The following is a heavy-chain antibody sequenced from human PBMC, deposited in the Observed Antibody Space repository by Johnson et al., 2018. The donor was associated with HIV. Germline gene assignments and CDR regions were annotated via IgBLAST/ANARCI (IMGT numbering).Heavy chain of an antibody. CDR3: ARAPEVRGIDAFDI. J-gene: IGHJ3*02. V-gene: IGHV3-11*04. D-gene: IGHD3-10*01. CDR2: ITSSGSTL. Sequence: QVQLVESGGGLVKPGGSLRLSCATSGFTVSNNYMSWVRQAPGKGLEWVSYITSSGSTLYYADSVKGRFTISRDNAKNSLSLQMNILTAEDTAVYYCARAPEVRGIDAFDIWGQGTMVTVS. CDR1: GFTVSNNY.